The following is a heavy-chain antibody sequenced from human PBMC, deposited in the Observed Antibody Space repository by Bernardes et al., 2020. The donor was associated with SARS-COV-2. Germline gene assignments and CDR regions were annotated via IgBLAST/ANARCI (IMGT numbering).Heavy chain of an antibody. J-gene: IGHJ4*02. Sequence: GGPLRLSCASSGFTFSASGMHWVRQGSGKGLEWVGRIRNIANNYATAYAASVKGRFTISRDDSKDTAYLQMNSLKTEDTAVYYCGRGGSRWHIDYWGQGTLVTVSS. CDR3: GRGGSRWHIDY. D-gene: IGHD6-13*01. CDR1: GFTFSASG. V-gene: IGHV3-73*01. CDR2: IRNIANNYAT.